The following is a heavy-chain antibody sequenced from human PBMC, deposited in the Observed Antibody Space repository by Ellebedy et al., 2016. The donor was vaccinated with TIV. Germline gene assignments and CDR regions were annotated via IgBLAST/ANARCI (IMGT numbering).Heavy chain of an antibody. CDR2: IYSGGTT. Sequence: GESLKISCAASGFIVSHYYMSWVRQAPGKGLECVSLIYSGGTTYYADSVKGRFTISRDNSKNTVYLQMNSLRAEDTAMYYCARDGVRPYFYNGMDVWGQGTTVSVSS. CDR3: ARDGVRPYFYNGMDV. D-gene: IGHD2/OR15-2a*01. J-gene: IGHJ6*02. V-gene: IGHV3-53*01. CDR1: GFIVSHYY.